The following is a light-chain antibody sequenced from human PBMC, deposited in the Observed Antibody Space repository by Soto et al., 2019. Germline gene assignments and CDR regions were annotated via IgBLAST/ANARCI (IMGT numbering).Light chain of an antibody. Sequence: QSALTQPRSVSGSPGQSVTISCAGTSSDVGGYKYVSWYQQHPGKAPKLLIYDVSKRPSGVPDRFSGSKSGNTASLTISGLQAEDEADYCCFSYTGTYTLVFGTGTKLTVL. CDR1: SSDVGGYKY. V-gene: IGLV2-11*01. J-gene: IGLJ1*01. CDR3: FSYTGTYTLV. CDR2: DVS.